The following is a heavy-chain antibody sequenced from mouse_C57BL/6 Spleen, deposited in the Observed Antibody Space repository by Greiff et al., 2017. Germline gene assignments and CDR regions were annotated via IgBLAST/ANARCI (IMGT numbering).Heavy chain of an antibody. J-gene: IGHJ2*01. CDR3: ASITTVVATGY. CDR2: IDPEDGET. Sequence: VQLQQSGAELVKPGASVKLSCTASGFNIKDYYMHWVKQRTEQGLEWIGRIDPEDGETKYAPNFQGKATITADPSSNTAYLQLSSLTSEDTAVYYCASITTVVATGYWGQGTTLTVSS. CDR1: GFNIKDYY. V-gene: IGHV14-2*01. D-gene: IGHD1-1*01.